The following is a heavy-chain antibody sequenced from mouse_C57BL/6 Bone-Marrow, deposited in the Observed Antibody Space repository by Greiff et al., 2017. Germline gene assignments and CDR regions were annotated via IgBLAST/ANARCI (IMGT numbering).Heavy chain of an antibody. CDR1: GYAFTNYL. J-gene: IGHJ2*01. V-gene: IGHV1-54*01. Sequence: QVQLKQSGAELVRPGTSVKVSCKASGYAFTNYLIEWVKQRPGQGLEWIGVINPGSGGTNYNEKFKGKATLTADKSSSTAYMQLSSLTSEDSAVYFCARSDYGSRWGYWGQGTTLTVSS. CDR2: INPGSGGT. CDR3: ARSDYGSRWGY. D-gene: IGHD1-1*01.